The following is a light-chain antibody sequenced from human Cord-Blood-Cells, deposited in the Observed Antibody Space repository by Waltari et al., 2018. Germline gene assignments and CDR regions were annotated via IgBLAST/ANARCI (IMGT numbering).Light chain of an antibody. J-gene: IGKJ2*03. CDR1: QSVLYSSNNKNY. Sequence: DIVLTQSPDSLAVSLGVRATINCKSSQSVLYSSNNKNYLAWYQQKPVQPPKLLIYWASTRESGVPDRFSVSGSGTDFTLTISSLQAEDVAVYYCQQYYSTPYSFGQGTKLEIK. CDR3: QQYYSTPYS. CDR2: WAS. V-gene: IGKV4-1*01.